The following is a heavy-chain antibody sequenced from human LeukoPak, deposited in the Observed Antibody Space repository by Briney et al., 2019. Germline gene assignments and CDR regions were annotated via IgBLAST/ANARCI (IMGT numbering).Heavy chain of an antibody. J-gene: IGHJ6*02. D-gene: IGHD2-8*01. V-gene: IGHV3-30*02. CDR1: GFNFSSFV. Sequence: GGSLRLSCAASGFNFSSFVMHWVRQAPGKGLEWVAVIWYDGSNKYYADSVKGRFTISRDNSKNTLYLQMNSLRAEDTAVYYCAWSPVDYYGMDVWGQGTTVTVSS. CDR3: AWSPVDYYGMDV. CDR2: IWYDGSNK.